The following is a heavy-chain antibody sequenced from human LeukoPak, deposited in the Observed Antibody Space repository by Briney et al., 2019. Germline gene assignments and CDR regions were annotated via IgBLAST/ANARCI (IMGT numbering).Heavy chain of an antibody. CDR2: ISYDGSRM. J-gene: IGHJ6*04. CDR3: ERAYDFWSGYYMYA. V-gene: IGHV3-30*01. CDR1: GFAISSYA. D-gene: IGHD3-3*01. Sequence: GRSLRLSCAASGFAISSYAMHWVRQAPGKGLEWVAVISYDGSRMYYADSVKGRFTLSRDNSKNTLYLQMNSLRAEDTGVYYCERAYDFWSGYYMYAWGKGTTVTVSS.